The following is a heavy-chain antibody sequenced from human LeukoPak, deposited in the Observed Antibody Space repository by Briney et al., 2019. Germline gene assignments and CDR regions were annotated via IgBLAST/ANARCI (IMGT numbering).Heavy chain of an antibody. CDR3: AHDPNWEMDY. V-gene: IGHV3-48*01. Sequence: GGSLRLSCAASEFTFSSYSMNWVRQAPGKGLEWVSCITNSGNSKSYADSVKGRFTISRDNSKNTLYLQMNSLRAEDTALYYCAHDPNWEMDYWGQGVLVTVSS. J-gene: IGHJ4*02. CDR1: EFTFSSYS. CDR2: ITNSGNSK. D-gene: IGHD7-27*01.